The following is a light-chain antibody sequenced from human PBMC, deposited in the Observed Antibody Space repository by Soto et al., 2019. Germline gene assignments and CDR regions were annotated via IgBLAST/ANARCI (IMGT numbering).Light chain of an antibody. CDR3: HQYNNWPLT. J-gene: IGKJ4*01. Sequence: EIVMTQSPATLPVSPGERATLSCRASQSVSSNLAWYQQKPGQAPRLLIYAASTRVVGIPARFSGSGSGAEFTLTISSLQSEDFAVYYCHQYNNWPLTFGGGTKVEIK. CDR2: AAS. V-gene: IGKV3-15*01. CDR1: QSVSSN.